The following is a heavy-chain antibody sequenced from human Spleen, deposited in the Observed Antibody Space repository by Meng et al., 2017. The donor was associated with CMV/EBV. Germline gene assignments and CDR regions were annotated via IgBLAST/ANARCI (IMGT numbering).Heavy chain of an antibody. CDR1: GFACGDYN. Sequence: GFGFACGDYNMTRMRQGPGKGLEWVSYSSSSGSIIYYAESVKGRFTISKYNTKQSLYLQMNRVGAEDTAVYYCARVRGSDFYGMDVWGQGTTVTVSS. CDR3: ARVRGSDFYGMDV. J-gene: IGHJ6*02. V-gene: IGHV3-11*04. D-gene: IGHD1-26*01. CDR2: SSSSGSII.